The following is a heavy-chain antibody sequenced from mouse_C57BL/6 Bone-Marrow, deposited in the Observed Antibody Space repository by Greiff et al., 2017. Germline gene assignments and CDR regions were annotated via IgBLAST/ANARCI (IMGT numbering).Heavy chain of an antibody. V-gene: IGHV2-2*01. J-gene: IGHJ3*01. Sequence: VQLKESGPGLVQPSQSLSITCTVSGFSLTSYGVHWVRQSPGKGLEWLGVIWSGGSTDYNAAFISSLSISKDNSKSQVFFKMNSLQADDTAIYYCARGTRFAYWGQGTLVTVSA. D-gene: IGHD3-3*01. CDR1: GFSLTSYG. CDR2: IWSGGST. CDR3: ARGTRFAY.